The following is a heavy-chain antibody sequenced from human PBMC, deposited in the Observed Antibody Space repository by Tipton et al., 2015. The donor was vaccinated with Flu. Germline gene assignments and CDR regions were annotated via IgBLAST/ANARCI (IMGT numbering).Heavy chain of an antibody. D-gene: IGHD1-26*01. CDR2: IYHSGST. CDR1: GGSISSYY. V-gene: IGHV4-59*08. Sequence: TLSLTCTVSGGSISSYYWSWIRQPPGKGLEWIGSIYHSGSTYYNPSLKSRVTISVDTSKNQFSLKLSSVTAADTAVYYCARARSMWELLFMDYWGQGTLVTVSS. CDR3: ARARSMWELLFMDY. J-gene: IGHJ4*02.